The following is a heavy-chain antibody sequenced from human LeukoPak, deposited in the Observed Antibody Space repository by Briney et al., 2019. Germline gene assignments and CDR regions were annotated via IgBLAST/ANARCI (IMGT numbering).Heavy chain of an antibody. J-gene: IGHJ4*02. D-gene: IGHD2-8*01. V-gene: IGHV3-48*03. CDR2: ISSSGSTI. Sequence: GGSLRLSCAASGFTFSSYEMNWVRQAPGKGLEWVSYISSSGSTIYYADSVKGRFTISRDNAMNSLYLQMNSLRAKDTAVYYCARGTNAVWHYWGQGTLVTVSS. CDR1: GFTFSSYE. CDR3: ARGTNAVWHY.